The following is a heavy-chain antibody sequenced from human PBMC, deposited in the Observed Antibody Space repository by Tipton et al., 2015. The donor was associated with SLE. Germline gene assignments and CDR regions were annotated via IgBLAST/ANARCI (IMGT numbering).Heavy chain of an antibody. Sequence: GLVKPSENLSLTCAVYGGSFSGYYWSWIRQPPGKGLEWIGEINHSGSTNYNPSLKSRVTISVDTSKNQFSLKLSSVTAADTAVYYCARGFTMVHSPGAFDIWGQGTMVTVSS. D-gene: IGHD3-10*01. J-gene: IGHJ3*02. CDR1: GGSFSGYY. CDR2: INHSGST. CDR3: ARGFTMVHSPGAFDI. V-gene: IGHV4-34*01.